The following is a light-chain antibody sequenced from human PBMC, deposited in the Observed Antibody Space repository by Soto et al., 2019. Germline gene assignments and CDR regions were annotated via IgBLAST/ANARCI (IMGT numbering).Light chain of an antibody. V-gene: IGKV1-9*01. Sequence: DIQLTQSPSFLSASAGDRVTITCRASQGISSYLAWYQQKPGKAPKLLIYAASTLQSGVPSRFSGSGSGTEFTLTISSLQPEDFATYYCQQLNSYSVTFGQGTKVDIK. CDR3: QQLNSYSVT. CDR2: AAS. J-gene: IGKJ1*01. CDR1: QGISSY.